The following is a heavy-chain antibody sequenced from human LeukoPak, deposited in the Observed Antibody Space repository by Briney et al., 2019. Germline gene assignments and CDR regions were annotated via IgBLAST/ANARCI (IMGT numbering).Heavy chain of an antibody. J-gene: IGHJ4*02. V-gene: IGHV3-30*18. D-gene: IGHD3-22*01. Sequence: GGSLRLSCAASGFTFSDYYMSWIRQAPGKGLEWVAVISYDGSNKYYADSVKGRFTISRDNSKNTLYLQMNSLRAEDTAVYYCAKPSDSSGYYYVEGALFDYWGQGTLVTVSS. CDR3: AKPSDSSGYYYVEGALFDY. CDR1: GFTFSDYY. CDR2: ISYDGSNK.